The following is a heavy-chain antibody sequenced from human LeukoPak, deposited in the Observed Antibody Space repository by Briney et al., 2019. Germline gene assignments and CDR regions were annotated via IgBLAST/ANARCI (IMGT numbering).Heavy chain of an antibody. J-gene: IGHJ4*02. CDR3: ARTPATTWTNHFDY. V-gene: IGHV4-59*01. Sequence: SETLSLTRTVSGGSISTYYWNWIRQSPGKGLEWIGYMYYSGSTNYNPSLMSRVTISVDTSKNESSLKLSSVTAADTAVYYCARTPATTWTNHFDYWGQGTLVTVSS. D-gene: IGHD4-17*01. CDR1: GGSISTYY. CDR2: MYYSGST.